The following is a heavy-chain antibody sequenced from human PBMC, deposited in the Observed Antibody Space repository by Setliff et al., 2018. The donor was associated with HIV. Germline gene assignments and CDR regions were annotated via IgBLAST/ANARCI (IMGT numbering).Heavy chain of an antibody. J-gene: IGHJ4*02. D-gene: IGHD4-17*01. CDR1: GFTFSSYG. V-gene: IGHV3-23*01. Sequence: GGSLRLSCAASGFTFSSYGMSWVRQAPGRGLEWVSAITGSGGNTYYADSVKGRFTISRDNSENTLYLQMNSLGADDTAMYYCAKGHYDDWYYFDYWGPGTLVTVSS. CDR3: AKGHYDDWYYFDY. CDR2: ITGSGGNT.